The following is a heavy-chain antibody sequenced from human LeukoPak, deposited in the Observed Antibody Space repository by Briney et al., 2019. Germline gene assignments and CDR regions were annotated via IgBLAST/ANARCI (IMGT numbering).Heavy chain of an antibody. CDR3: ARDEGAAYFDY. V-gene: IGHV3-30*03. J-gene: IGHJ4*02. CDR1: GFTFRNYG. Sequence: GGSLRLSCAASGFTFRNYGMHWVRQAPGKGLEWVAAISYEGTNKYYADSVKGRFTISRDNSKNTLYLQMNSLRAEDTAVYYCARDEGAAYFDYWGQGTLVTVSS. D-gene: IGHD1-26*01. CDR2: ISYEGTNK.